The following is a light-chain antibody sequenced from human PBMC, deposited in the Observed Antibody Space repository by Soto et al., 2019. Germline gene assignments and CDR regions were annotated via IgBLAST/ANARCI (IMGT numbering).Light chain of an antibody. CDR1: QSISDY. J-gene: IGKJ3*01. Sequence: DIQMTQSPFSLSASLGDRVPITCRASQSISDYLNWYQQKTGKGPKLLIFAASSLQVGVPSRFSGSGSGTDFTLTISSLQPEDFATYFCQQSHSAPFTFGPGTTVDIK. CDR2: AAS. CDR3: QQSHSAPFT. V-gene: IGKV1-39*01.